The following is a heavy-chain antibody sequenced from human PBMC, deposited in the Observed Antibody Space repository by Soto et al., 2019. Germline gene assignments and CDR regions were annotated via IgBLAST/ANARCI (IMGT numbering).Heavy chain of an antibody. Sequence: PSETLSLTCTVSNGSLSSNYWSWIRQSPGKGLEWIGNIYYSGSTNYNPSLKSRVTMSVDTSKNQFTLKSSSVTAADTGVYFCARYFMVPVDFFDYWGQGTMVTVSS. V-gene: IGHV4-59*01. CDR2: IYYSGST. D-gene: IGHD3-10*01. J-gene: IGHJ4*02. CDR1: NGSLSSNY. CDR3: ARYFMVPVDFFDY.